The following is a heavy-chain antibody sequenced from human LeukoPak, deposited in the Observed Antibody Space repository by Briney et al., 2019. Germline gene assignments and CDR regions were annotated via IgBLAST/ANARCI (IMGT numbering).Heavy chain of an antibody. CDR1: GFTVSSNY. V-gene: IGHV3-53*01. CDR3: ARGGYFGSGSYSIFDY. Sequence: QPGGSLRLSCAASGFTVSSNYMSWVRQAPGKGLEWVSVIYSGGSTYYADSVKGRFTISRDNSKNTLYLQMNSLRAEDTAVYYCARGGYFGSGSYSIFDYWGQGTLVTVSS. J-gene: IGHJ4*02. D-gene: IGHD3-10*01. CDR2: IYSGGST.